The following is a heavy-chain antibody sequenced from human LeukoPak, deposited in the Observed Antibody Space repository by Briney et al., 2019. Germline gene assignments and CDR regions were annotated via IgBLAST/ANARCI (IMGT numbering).Heavy chain of an antibody. D-gene: IGHD6-6*01. V-gene: IGHV3-21*04. CDR3: AKEEGFSSSQPVDY. CDR2: ISSSSSYI. J-gene: IGHJ4*02. Sequence: GGSLRLSCAASGFTFSSYSMNWVRQAPGKGLEWVSSISSSSSYIYYADSVKGRFTISRDNAKNSLYLQMNSLRAEDTAVYYCAKEEGFSSSQPVDYWGQGTLVTVSS. CDR1: GFTFSSYS.